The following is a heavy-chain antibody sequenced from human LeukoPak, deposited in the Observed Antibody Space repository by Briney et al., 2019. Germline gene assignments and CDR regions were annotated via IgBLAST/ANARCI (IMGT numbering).Heavy chain of an antibody. Sequence: PGGSLRLSCAASGFTFSSYAMSWVRQAPGKGLEWASAISGSGGSTYYADSVKGRFTISRDNSKNTLYLQMNSPRAEDTALYYCAKEPASGSCFDYWGQGTLVTVSS. CDR1: GFTFSSYA. CDR3: AKEPASGSCFDY. D-gene: IGHD3-10*01. CDR2: ISGSGGST. V-gene: IGHV3-23*01. J-gene: IGHJ4*02.